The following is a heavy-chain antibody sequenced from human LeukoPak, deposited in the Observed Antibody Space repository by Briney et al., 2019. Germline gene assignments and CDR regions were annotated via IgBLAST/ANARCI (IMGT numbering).Heavy chain of an antibody. CDR3: ASQDYTENYFDY. D-gene: IGHD3-3*01. Sequence: PSETLSLTCTVSGGSISSGSYYWNWIRQPAGKGLEWIGLIFISGSANYNPSLKSRVTISVDTSKNQFSLKLSSVTAADTAVYYCASQDYTENYFDYWGQGTLVTVSS. CDR1: GGSISSGSYY. V-gene: IGHV4-61*02. J-gene: IGHJ4*02. CDR2: IFISGSA.